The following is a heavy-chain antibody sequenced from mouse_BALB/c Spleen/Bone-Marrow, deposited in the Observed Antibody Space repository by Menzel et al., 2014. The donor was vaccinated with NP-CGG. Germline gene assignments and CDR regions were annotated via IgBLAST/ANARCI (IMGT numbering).Heavy chain of an antibody. D-gene: IGHD1-1*01. V-gene: IGHV1-62-2*01. CDR1: GYTFTDYI. Sequence: VQLQQPGAELVKPGASVKLSCKASGYTFTDYIIHWIKQRSGQGLEWIGWFYPGSGNIKYNEKFKDKATLTADKSSSTVYMELSRLTSEDSAVYFCTRHFYGSSYFDYWGQGTTLTVSS. J-gene: IGHJ2*01. CDR3: TRHFYGSSYFDY. CDR2: FYPGSGNI.